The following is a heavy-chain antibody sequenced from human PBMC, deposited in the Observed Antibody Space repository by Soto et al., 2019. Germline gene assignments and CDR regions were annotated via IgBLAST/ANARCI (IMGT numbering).Heavy chain of an antibody. CDR3: ARGLGDILTGYYDVSLTTNDY. D-gene: IGHD3-9*01. J-gene: IGHJ4*02. CDR2: MIPNSGNT. Sequence: GASVKVSCPASGFASPRLDIIWGRQATGQELEWMGWMIPNSGNTGYAQNCQVRVTMTRNTSISTSYMELSSLRSVNTAVDYGARGLGDILTGYYDVSLTTNDYWGQGTLVTVSS. CDR1: GFASPRLD. V-gene: IGHV1-8*01.